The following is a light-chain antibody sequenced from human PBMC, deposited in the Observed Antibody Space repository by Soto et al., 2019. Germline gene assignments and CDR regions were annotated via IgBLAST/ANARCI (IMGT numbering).Light chain of an antibody. CDR1: SSDVGGYTF. V-gene: IGLV2-14*01. J-gene: IGLJ1*01. CDR3: SSFTSRNTYV. CDR2: GVS. Sequence: SVLTQPASVSASPGQSIAISCTGTSSDVGGYTFVSWYQQHPGKAPKLMIYGVSNRPSGISNRFSGSKSGNTASLTISGLQAEDEADYYCSSFTSRNTYVFGTGTKVTVL.